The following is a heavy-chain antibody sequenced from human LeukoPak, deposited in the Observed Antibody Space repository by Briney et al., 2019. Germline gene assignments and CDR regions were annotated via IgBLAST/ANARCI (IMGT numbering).Heavy chain of an antibody. D-gene: IGHD6-25*01. CDR1: GYTFTGYY. CDR2: INPNSGGT. CDR3: ARAIGGRPYDY. V-gene: IGHV1-2*02. Sequence: ASVNVSCKASGYTFTGYYMHWVRPAPGQGLEGMGWINPNSGGTNYAQKFQGRVTMTRDTSISTAYMELSRLRSDDTAVYYCARAIGGRPYDYWGQGTLVTVSS. J-gene: IGHJ4*02.